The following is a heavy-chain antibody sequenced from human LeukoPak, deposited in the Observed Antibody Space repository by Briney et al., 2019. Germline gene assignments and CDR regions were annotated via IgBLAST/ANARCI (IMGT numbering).Heavy chain of an antibody. V-gene: IGHV4-38-2*02. J-gene: IGHJ5*02. D-gene: IGHD3-10*01. Sequence: SETLSLTCTISGYSISGAYYWGWIRQPPGKGLEWIGSIYHSGSTYYDPSLKSRVTISVDTSKNQFSLKLSSVTAADTAVYYCAREGVYYYSHWFDPWGQGTLVTVSS. CDR3: AREGVYYYSHWFDP. CDR2: IYHSGST. CDR1: GYSISGAYY.